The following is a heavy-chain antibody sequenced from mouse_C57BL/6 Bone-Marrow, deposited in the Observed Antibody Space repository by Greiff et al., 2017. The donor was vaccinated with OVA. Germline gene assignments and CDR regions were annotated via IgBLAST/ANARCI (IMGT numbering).Heavy chain of an antibody. CDR1: GFTFSDYY. V-gene: IGHV5-12*01. CDR2: ISNGGGST. Sequence: EVMLVESGGGLVQPGGSLKLSCAASGFTFSDYYMYWVRQTPEKRLEWVAYISNGGGSTYYPDNVKGRFTISRDNAKNTLYLQMSRPKSDDTAVDYCARRGRPVYAMDYWGKGTSVTVSS. D-gene: IGHD2-12*01. CDR3: ARRGRPVYAMDY. J-gene: IGHJ4*01.